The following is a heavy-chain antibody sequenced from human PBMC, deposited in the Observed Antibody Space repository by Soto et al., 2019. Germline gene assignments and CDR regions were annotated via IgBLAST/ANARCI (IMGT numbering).Heavy chain of an antibody. V-gene: IGHV4-4*02. Sequence: HAPGKRLEWIGETHHSGHSYYYPSLQILATTSVHKSKNQFSLTLSFVTAADTAVYYGARWLPRSVFDYWGPGTLVTVSS. D-gene: IGHD6-19*01. J-gene: IGHJ4*02. CDR2: THHSGHS. CDR3: ARWLPRSVFDY.